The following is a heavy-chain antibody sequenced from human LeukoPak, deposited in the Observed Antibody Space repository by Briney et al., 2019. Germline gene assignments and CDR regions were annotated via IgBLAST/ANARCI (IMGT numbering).Heavy chain of an antibody. CDR2: IRYDGSHE. Sequence: GGSLRLSCGASGFTFSTHDMHWVRQAPGKGLEWVAFIRYDGSHEYYADSVKGRFTISRDNSKNTLYLQMDSVRSEDTALYYCAKPSGSGVDYWGQGTRVTVSS. D-gene: IGHD1-26*01. V-gene: IGHV3-30*02. CDR1: GFTFSTHD. J-gene: IGHJ4*01. CDR3: AKPSGSGVDY.